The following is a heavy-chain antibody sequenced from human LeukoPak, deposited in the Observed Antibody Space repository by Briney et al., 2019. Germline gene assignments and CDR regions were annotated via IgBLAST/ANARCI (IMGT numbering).Heavy chain of an antibody. CDR2: IHPNGVNT. D-gene: IGHD3-22*01. V-gene: IGHV3-23*01. CDR3: AKALYDSPLTGDP. J-gene: IGHJ5*02. CDR1: GFTFGHIG. Sequence: GGSLRLSCEASGFTFGHIGMAWVRQAPGKGLEWVSSIHPNGVNTHYADSVKGRFTISRDNSKNTLFLQMNSLRVEDTAAYYCAKALYDSPLTGDPWGQGTLVTVSS.